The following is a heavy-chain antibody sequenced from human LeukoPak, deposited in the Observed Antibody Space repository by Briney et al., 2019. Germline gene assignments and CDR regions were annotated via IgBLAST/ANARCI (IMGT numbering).Heavy chain of an antibody. J-gene: IGHJ4*02. D-gene: IGHD6-19*01. CDR3: GRVYSSGWDYFDY. Sequence: ASVKVSCKASSYTFTSYGISWVRQAPGQGLEWMGWINAGNGNTKYSQKFQGRVTITRDTSASTAYMELSSLRSEDTAVYYCGRVYSSGWDYFDYWGQGTLVTVSS. CDR2: INAGNGNT. V-gene: IGHV1-18*01. CDR1: SYTFTSYG.